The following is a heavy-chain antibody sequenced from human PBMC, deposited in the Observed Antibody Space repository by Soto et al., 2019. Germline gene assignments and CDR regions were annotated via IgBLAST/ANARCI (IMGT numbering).Heavy chain of an antibody. Sequence: EVQLVESGGGLVKPGGSLRLSCAASGFTFSNAWMSWVRKAPGKGLEWVGRIKSKTDGGTTDYAAPVKGRFTISRDDSKNTLYLQMNSLKTEDTAVYYCTTGLLYYYDSSGYYFRSRDYWGQGTLVTVSS. D-gene: IGHD3-22*01. CDR1: GFTFSNAW. CDR3: TTGLLYYYDSSGYYFRSRDY. J-gene: IGHJ4*02. V-gene: IGHV3-15*01. CDR2: IKSKTDGGTT.